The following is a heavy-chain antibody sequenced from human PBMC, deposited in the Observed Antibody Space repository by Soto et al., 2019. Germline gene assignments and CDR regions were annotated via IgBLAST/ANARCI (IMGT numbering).Heavy chain of an antibody. J-gene: IGHJ4*02. Sequence: VQLVESGGGLVQPGGSLKLSCAASGFTFSGSAMHWVRQASGKRLEWVGRIRSKANSYATAYAASVKGRFTISRDDSKNTAYLQMNSLKTEDTAVYYCTRLHDRITGNTMDHYWGQRTLVTVSS. D-gene: IGHD1-20*01. CDR3: TRLHDRITGNTMDHY. V-gene: IGHV3-73*02. CDR1: GFTFSGSA. CDR2: IRSKANSYAT.